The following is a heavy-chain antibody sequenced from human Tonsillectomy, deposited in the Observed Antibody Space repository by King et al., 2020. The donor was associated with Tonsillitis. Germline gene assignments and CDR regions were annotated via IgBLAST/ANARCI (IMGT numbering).Heavy chain of an antibody. J-gene: IGHJ6*02. Sequence: QLVQSGGGVVQPGGSLRLSCAASGFAFSKYGMHWVRQAPGKGLEWVAVTSYDGGNKYYVDSVKGRFTISRDNSKNTLFLQMNSLRPEDTAVYYCARPHAESKYYYYGVDVWGRGTTVIVSS. CDR1: GFAFSKYG. V-gene: IGHV3-30*03. CDR3: ARPHAESKYYYYGVDV. CDR2: TSYDGGNK.